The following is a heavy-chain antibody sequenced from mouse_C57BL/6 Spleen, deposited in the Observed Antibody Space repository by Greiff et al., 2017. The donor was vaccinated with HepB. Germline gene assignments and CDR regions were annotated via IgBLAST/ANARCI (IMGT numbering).Heavy chain of an antibody. CDR3: ARSVGSSGYGNY. J-gene: IGHJ2*01. D-gene: IGHD3-2*02. CDR1: GYTFTSYW. Sequence: QVHVKQPGAELVKPGASVKMSCKASGYTFTSYWITWVKQRPGQGLEWIGDIYPGSGSTNYNEKFKSKATLTVDTSSSTAYMQLSSLTSEDSAVYYCARSVGSSGYGNYWGQGTTLTVSS. V-gene: IGHV1-55*01. CDR2: IYPGSGST.